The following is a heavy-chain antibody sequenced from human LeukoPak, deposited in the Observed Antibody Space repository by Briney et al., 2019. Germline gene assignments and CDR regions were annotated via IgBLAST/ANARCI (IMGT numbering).Heavy chain of an antibody. J-gene: IGHJ3*02. Sequence: ASVKVSCTASGYTFTSYDINWVRQATGQGLEWMGWVNPNTGNTGYEQKLQGRVTMTRNTSISTAYMKLSSLRSEDTAVYYCARAWVISRLGDAFGIWGQGTMVTVSS. CDR2: VNPNTGNT. V-gene: IGHV1-8*01. D-gene: IGHD7-27*01. CDR3: ARAWVISRLGDAFGI. CDR1: GYTFTSYD.